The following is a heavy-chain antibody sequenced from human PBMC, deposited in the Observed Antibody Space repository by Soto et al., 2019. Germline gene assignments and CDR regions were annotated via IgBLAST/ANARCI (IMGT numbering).Heavy chain of an antibody. CDR2: IYYSGST. Sequence: SETLSLTCTVSGGSISSGGYYWSWIRQHPGKGLEWIGYIYYSGSTYYNPSLKSRVTISVDTSKNQFSLKLSSVTAADTAVYYCARAPLYYYDSSGYIPYYFDYWGQGTLVTVSS. V-gene: IGHV4-31*03. CDR3: ARAPLYYYDSSGYIPYYFDY. D-gene: IGHD3-22*01. J-gene: IGHJ4*02. CDR1: GGSISSGGYY.